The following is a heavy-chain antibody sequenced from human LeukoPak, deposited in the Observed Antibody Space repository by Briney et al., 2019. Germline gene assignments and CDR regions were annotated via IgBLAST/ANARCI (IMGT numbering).Heavy chain of an antibody. Sequence: GGSLRLSCAASGFTFSSYAMHWIRQAPGKGLEWVAVISYDGSNKDYADSVKGRFTISRDNSKNTLYLQMNSLRAEDTAVYYCARERAGYFDYWGQGTLVTVSS. CDR1: GFTFSSYA. J-gene: IGHJ4*02. V-gene: IGHV3-30-3*01. D-gene: IGHD6-13*01. CDR2: ISYDGSNK. CDR3: ARERAGYFDY.